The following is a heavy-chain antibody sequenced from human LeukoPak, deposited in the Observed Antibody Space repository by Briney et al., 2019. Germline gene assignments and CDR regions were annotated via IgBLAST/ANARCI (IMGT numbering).Heavy chain of an antibody. CDR3: ARLLSTDSHWFDP. CDR1: GFTFSSYW. D-gene: IGHD2-2*01. CDR2: IKQDGSEK. V-gene: IGHV3-7*01. J-gene: IGHJ5*02. Sequence: GGSLRLSCAASGFTFSSYWMSWVRQAPGKGLEWVANIKQDGSEKYYVDSVKGRFTISRDNAKNSLYLQMNSLRAEDTAVYYCARLLSTDSHWFDPWGQGTLVTVSS.